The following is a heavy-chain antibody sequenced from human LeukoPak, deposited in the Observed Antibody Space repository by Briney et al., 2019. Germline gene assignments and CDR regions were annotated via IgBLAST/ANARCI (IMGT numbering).Heavy chain of an antibody. V-gene: IGHV1-18*01. CDR2: ISTYNGNT. D-gene: IGHD2-15*01. Sequence: GASVKVSCKASGYTFINNWMHWVRQAPGQGLEWMGWISTYNGNTNYAQKLQGRITMTTDTSTSIAYMELRSLRSDDTAVYYCAREGSPFYYYYMDVWGKGTTVTVSS. CDR1: GYTFINNW. CDR3: AREGSPFYYYYMDV. J-gene: IGHJ6*03.